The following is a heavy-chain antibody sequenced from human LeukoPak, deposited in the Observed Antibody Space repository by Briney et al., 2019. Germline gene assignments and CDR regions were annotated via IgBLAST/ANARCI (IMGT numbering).Heavy chain of an antibody. CDR2: VYTGGST. CDR3: ARGLAAAGLYFDY. Sequence: GGSLRLSCAASGFAVSSNYMTWVRQAPGKGLEWVSVVYTGGSTYSADSVKGRFTISRDNSKNTLYLQMNSLRAEDTAVYYCARGLAAAGLYFDYWGQGTLVTVSS. D-gene: IGHD6-13*01. V-gene: IGHV3-53*01. CDR1: GFAVSSNY. J-gene: IGHJ4*02.